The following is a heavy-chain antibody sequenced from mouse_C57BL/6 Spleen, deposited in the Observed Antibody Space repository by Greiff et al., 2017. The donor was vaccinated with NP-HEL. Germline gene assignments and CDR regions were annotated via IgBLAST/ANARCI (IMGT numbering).Heavy chain of an antibody. Sequence: QVQLQQPGAELVKPGASVKLSCKASGYTFTSYWMHWVKQRPGQGLEWIGMIHPNSGSTNYNEKFKSKATLTVDTSSSTAYMQLSSLTSEDSAVYYCARSLSGSSSAWFAYWSQGTLVTVSA. D-gene: IGHD1-1*01. CDR1: GYTFTSYW. CDR2: IHPNSGST. CDR3: ARSLSGSSSAWFAY. V-gene: IGHV1-64*01. J-gene: IGHJ3*01.